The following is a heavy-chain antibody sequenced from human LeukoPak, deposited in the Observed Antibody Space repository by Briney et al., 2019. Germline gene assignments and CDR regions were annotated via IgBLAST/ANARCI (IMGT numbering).Heavy chain of an antibody. CDR2: ISSSSSTI. J-gene: IGHJ6*02. CDR1: GFTFSSYS. D-gene: IGHD6-19*01. Sequence: GGSLRLSCAASGFTFSSYSMNWVRQAPGKGLEWVSYISSSSSTIYYADSVKGRFTISRDNSKNTLYLQMNSLRAEDTAVYYCAKRRQWLASPYYYYGMDVWGQGTTVTVSS. CDR3: AKRRQWLASPYYYYGMDV. V-gene: IGHV3-48*01.